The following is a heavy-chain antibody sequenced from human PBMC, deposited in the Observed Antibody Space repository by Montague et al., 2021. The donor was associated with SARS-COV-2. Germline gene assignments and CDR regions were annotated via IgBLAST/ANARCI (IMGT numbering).Heavy chain of an antibody. D-gene: IGHD4-23*01. CDR3: ARELGTVVTLDY. Sequence: ALVKPTQTLTLTCTFSGFSLSTSGMCVSWIRQPPGKALEWLARIDWDDDKYYSTSLKTRLTISKDTPKHQVVLTMTNMDPVDTAMYYCARELGTVVTLDYWGQGTLVTGSS. CDR1: GFSLSTSGMC. V-gene: IGHV2-70*11. CDR2: IDWDDDK. J-gene: IGHJ4*02.